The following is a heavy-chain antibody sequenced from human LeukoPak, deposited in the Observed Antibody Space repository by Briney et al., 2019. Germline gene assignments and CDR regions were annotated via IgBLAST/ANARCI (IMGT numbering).Heavy chain of an antibody. V-gene: IGHV3-23*01. CDR3: ARDNRSGY. J-gene: IGHJ4*02. D-gene: IGHD2/OR15-2a*01. CDR2: ISGSGGST. CDR1: GFTFSSYA. Sequence: GGSMRLSCAASGFTFSSYAMSWVRQAPGKGLEWVSAISGSGGSTYYADSVKGRFTISRDNSKNTLYLHMNSLRAENTAVYYCARDNRSGYLGEGTLVTVSS.